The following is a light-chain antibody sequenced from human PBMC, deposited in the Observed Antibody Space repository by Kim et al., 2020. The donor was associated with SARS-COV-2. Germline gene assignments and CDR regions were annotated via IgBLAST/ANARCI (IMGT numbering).Light chain of an antibody. Sequence: ASVGDRVTITCRTRQSISNHLNWYHQKPGRAPKLLIYSASTLQGGVPSRFSGSGSETDFTLTISSLQPEDFATYFCQQTYITPFTFGPGTKVDIK. CDR3: QQTYITPFT. CDR1: QSISNH. J-gene: IGKJ3*01. CDR2: SAS. V-gene: IGKV1-39*01.